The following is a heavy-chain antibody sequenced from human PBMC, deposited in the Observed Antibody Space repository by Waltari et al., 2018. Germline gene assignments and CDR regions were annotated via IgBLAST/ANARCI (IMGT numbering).Heavy chain of an antibody. D-gene: IGHD1-1*01. CDR2: LIPIFGTA. CDR3: AGDLGGPGTTHYYYYYGMDV. CDR1: GGTFSSSA. J-gene: IGHJ6*02. V-gene: IGHV1-69*13. Sequence: QVQLVQSGAEVKKPGSSVKVSCKASGGTFSSSAIRWVRQAPGQGLEWMGGLIPIFGTANYAPEFQGRGTITADESTSTAYMRLGSLRSEGTAVYYCAGDLGGPGTTHYYYYYGMDVWGQGTTVTVSS.